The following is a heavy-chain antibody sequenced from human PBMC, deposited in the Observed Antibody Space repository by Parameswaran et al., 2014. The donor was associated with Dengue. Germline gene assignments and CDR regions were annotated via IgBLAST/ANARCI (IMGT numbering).Heavy chain of an antibody. J-gene: IGHJ4*02. CDR3: ASGYSSSWPEIDY. D-gene: IGHD6-13*01. V-gene: IGHV4-4*02. Sequence: VRQAPGKGLEWIGEIYHSGSTNYNPSLKSRVTISVDKSKNQFSLKLSSVTAADTAVYYCASGYSSSWPEIDYWGQGTLVTVSS. CDR2: IYHSGST.